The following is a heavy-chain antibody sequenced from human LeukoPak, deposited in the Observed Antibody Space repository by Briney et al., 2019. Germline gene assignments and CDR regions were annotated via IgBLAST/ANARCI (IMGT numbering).Heavy chain of an antibody. CDR1: GYTFTSYY. V-gene: IGHV1-46*01. CDR2: INPSGGST. D-gene: IGHD3-3*01. J-gene: IGHJ3*02. Sequence: ASVKVSCKASGYTFTSYYMHWVRQAPGQGLEWMGIINPSGGSTSYAQKFQGRVTMTRDTSTSTVYMELSSLRSEDTAVYYCARDSNDFWSRLQDVHAFDISGQGTMVTVSS. CDR3: ARDSNDFWSRLQDVHAFDI.